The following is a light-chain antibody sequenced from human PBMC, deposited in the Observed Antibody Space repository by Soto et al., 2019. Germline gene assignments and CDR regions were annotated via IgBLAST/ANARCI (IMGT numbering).Light chain of an antibody. CDR1: GSNIGAGYD. J-gene: IGLJ2*01. CDR2: GNN. Sequence: QSVLTQPPSVSGAQGQRVTISCTGSGSNIGAGYDVHWYQHLPGTAPKLLIYGNNNRPSGVPDRFSGSKSGTSASLAITGLQAEDEADYYCQSYDSSLSGSVVFGGGTKVTVL. V-gene: IGLV1-40*01. CDR3: QSYDSSLSGSVV.